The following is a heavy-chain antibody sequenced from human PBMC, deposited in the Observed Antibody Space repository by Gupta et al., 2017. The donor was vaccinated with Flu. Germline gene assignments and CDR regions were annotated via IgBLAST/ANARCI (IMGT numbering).Heavy chain of an antibody. CDR3: AREARAAGTVTANWIES. CDR2: IWYGGRDS. D-gene: IGHD6-13*01. J-gene: IGHJ5*01. V-gene: IGHV3-33*01. CDR1: GFSFRNYG. Sequence: QVQLVESGGGVVQPGRSLRLSCAASGFSFRNYGMHWVRQAPGKGLEWVAVIWYGGRDSYHADSVKGRFTISRDNSKDILYLQMNSLRDEDTAVYYCAREARAAGTVTANWIESWGQGTLVAVSS.